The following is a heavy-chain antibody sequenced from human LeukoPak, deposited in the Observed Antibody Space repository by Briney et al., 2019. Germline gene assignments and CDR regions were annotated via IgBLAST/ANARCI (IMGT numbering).Heavy chain of an antibody. CDR3: ARGDFWSGSYGMDV. CDR2: IIPILGIA. Sequence: SVKVSCKASGGTFSSYAISWVRQAPGQGLEWMGRIIPILGIANYARKFQGRVTITADKSTSTAYMELSSLRSEDTAVYYCARGDFWSGSYGMDVWGQGTTVTVSS. J-gene: IGHJ6*02. D-gene: IGHD3-3*01. V-gene: IGHV1-69*04. CDR1: GGTFSSYA.